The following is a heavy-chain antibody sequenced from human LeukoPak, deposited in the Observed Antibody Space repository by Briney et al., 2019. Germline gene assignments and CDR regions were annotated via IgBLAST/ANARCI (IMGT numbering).Heavy chain of an antibody. CDR3: ASGYSSGWYRGNYFDY. Sequence: GGSLRLSCAASGFTFDDYAMHWVRQAPGKGLEWVSGISWNSGSIGYADSVKGRFTISRDNAKNTLYLQMNSLRAEDTAVYYCASGYSSGWYRGNYFDYWGQGTLVTVSS. D-gene: IGHD6-19*01. J-gene: IGHJ4*02. CDR1: GFTFDDYA. V-gene: IGHV3-9*01. CDR2: ISWNSGSI.